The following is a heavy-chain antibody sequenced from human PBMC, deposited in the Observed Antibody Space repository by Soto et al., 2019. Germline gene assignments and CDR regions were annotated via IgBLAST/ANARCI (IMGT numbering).Heavy chain of an antibody. CDR3: ARSPLLGIGFDY. V-gene: IGHV1-3*01. D-gene: IGHD7-27*01. Sequence: GASVKVSCRASGYTFTSYAMHWVRQAPGQRLEWMGWINAGNGNTKYSQKFQGRVTITRDTSASTAYMELSSLRSEDTAVYYCARSPLLGIGFDYCAQGNLVRFSS. J-gene: IGHJ4*02. CDR1: GYTFTSYA. CDR2: INAGNGNT.